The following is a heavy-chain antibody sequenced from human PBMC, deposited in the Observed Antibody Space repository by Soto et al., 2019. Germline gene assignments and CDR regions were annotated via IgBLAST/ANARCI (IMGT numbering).Heavy chain of an antibody. CDR1: GGSISSYY. D-gene: IGHD2-21*01. Sequence: SETLSLTCTVSGGSISSYYWSWIRQPPGKGLEWIGYIYYSGSTNYNPSLKSRVTISVDTSKNQFSLKLSSVTAADTAVYYCASGGDSLDYWGQGTLVTVSS. V-gene: IGHV4-59*01. CDR3: ASGGDSLDY. CDR2: IYYSGST. J-gene: IGHJ4*02.